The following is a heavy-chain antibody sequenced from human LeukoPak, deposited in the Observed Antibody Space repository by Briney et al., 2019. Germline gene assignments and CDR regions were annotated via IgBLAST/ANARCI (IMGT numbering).Heavy chain of an antibody. CDR3: ARGALYYYYYYMDV. V-gene: IGHV4-61*02. J-gene: IGHJ6*03. CDR1: GGSISSGSYY. CDR2: IYTSGST. Sequence: PSQTLSLTCTVSGGSISSGSYYWSWIRQPAGKGLEWIGRIYTSGSTNYNPSLKSRVTISVDTSKNQFSLKLSSVTAADTAVYHCARGALYYYYYYMDVWGKGTTVTVSS.